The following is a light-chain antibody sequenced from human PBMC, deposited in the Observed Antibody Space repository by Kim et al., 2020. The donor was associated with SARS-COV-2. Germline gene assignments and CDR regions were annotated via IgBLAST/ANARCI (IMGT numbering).Light chain of an antibody. CDR1: QDIRND. J-gene: IGKJ5*01. CDR2: GAS. Sequence: GASQDIRNDLGWYQQNPGRAPKRLIYGASSLQSGVPSRFSGSGSGTEFTLTISSVQPEDFATYFCLQHSTYPITFGQGTRLEIK. CDR3: LQHSTYPIT. V-gene: IGKV1-17*01.